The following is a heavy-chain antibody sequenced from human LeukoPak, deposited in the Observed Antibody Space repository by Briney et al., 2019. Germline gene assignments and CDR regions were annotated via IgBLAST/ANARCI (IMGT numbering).Heavy chain of an antibody. CDR3: AKVNTPYTGIVGAEPFDY. CDR1: GFTFSSYG. V-gene: IGHV3-30*18. Sequence: PGGSLRLSCAASGFTFSSYGMHWVRQAPGKGLEWVAVISYDGSNKYYAGSVKGRFTISRDNSKNTLYLQMNSLRAEDTAVYYCAKVNTPYTGIVGAEPFDYWGQGTLVTVSS. D-gene: IGHD1-26*01. J-gene: IGHJ4*02. CDR2: ISYDGSNK.